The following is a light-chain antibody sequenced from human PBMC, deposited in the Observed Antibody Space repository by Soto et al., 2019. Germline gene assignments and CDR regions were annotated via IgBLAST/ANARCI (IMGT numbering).Light chain of an antibody. CDR2: EVS. CDR1: QTFLHIPGETF. Sequence: MTPSPMSLSVAPGQPAPISGKTNQTFLHIPGETFLFWYLQKPGQSPQLLIYEVSTRVSGVPDRFSGSGSGTDFTLEISRVETDDVGIYYCMQSTERPPTFGQGTRLEI. J-gene: IGKJ5*01. V-gene: IGKV2D-29*02. CDR3: MQSTERPPT.